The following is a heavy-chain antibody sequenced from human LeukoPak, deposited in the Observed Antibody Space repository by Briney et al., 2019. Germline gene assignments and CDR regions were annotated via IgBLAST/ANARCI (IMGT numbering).Heavy chain of an antibody. D-gene: IGHD3-22*01. J-gene: IGHJ4*02. CDR1: GYTFTNYG. CDR2: ISVYNGDT. CDR3: ARGGQGVYYDSSGYYPFDY. Sequence: ASVKDSCKASGYTFTNYGISWLRQAPGQGLEGMGRISVYNGDTYFAQMFQGRVTMTTDTSTSTGYMELRSLRSDDTAVYYCARGGQGVYYDSSGYYPFDYWGQGTLVTVSS. V-gene: IGHV1-18*01.